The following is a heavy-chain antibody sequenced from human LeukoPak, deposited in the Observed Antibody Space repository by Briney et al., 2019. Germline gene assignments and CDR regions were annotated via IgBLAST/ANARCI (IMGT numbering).Heavy chain of an antibody. Sequence: GSLRLSCAASGFTFSSYAMSWVRQAPGKGLEWVSAISGSGGSTYYADSVKGRFTISRDNSKNTLYLQMNSLRAEDTAVYYCAKTPFYYYESSGYLDYWGQGTLVTVSS. CDR1: GFTFSSYA. CDR3: AKTPFYYYESSGYLDY. V-gene: IGHV3-23*01. CDR2: ISGSGGST. D-gene: IGHD3-22*01. J-gene: IGHJ4*02.